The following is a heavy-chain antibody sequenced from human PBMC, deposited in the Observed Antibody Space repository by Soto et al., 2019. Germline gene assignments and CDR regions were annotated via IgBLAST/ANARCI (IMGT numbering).Heavy chain of an antibody. Sequence: LVQSGAEVKKPGSPVKVSCEVSGGTLFSSHTFSWVRQAPGHGPEWMGGITPMFGTAKYAQRFQGRVTISADESTTTAYLDLSSLTSEDTAVYYCTREGNYGEFNVWGQGTLVAVSS. J-gene: IGHJ4*02. CDR3: TREGNYGEFNV. CDR2: ITPMFGTA. CDR1: GGTLFSSHT. D-gene: IGHD1-7*01. V-gene: IGHV1-69*01.